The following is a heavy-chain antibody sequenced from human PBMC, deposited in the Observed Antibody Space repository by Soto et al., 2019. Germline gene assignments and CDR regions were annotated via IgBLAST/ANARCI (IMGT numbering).Heavy chain of an antibody. CDR3: ARGQGGHYDSSGYYSTDY. V-gene: IGHV4-59*01. J-gene: IGHJ4*02. D-gene: IGHD3-22*01. CDR2: IYYSGST. Sequence: PSETLSLTCTVSGGSISSYYWSWIRQPPGKGLEWIGYIYYSGSTNYNPSLKSRVTISVDTSKNQFSLKLSSVTAADTAVYYCARGQGGHYDSSGYYSTDYWGQGTLVTVSS. CDR1: GGSISSYY.